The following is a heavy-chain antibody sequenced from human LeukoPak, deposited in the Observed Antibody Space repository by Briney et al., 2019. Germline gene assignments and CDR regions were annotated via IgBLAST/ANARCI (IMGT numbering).Heavy chain of an antibody. D-gene: IGHD2-2*03. CDR1: GYTFTSYG. V-gene: IGHV1-18*01. CDR3: ARVRLDIVVVPAADNFDY. J-gene: IGHJ4*02. CDR2: ISAYNGNT. Sequence: APVKVSCKASGYTFTSYGISWVRQAPGQGLEWMGWISAYNGNTNYAQKLQGRVTMTTDTSTSTAYMELRSLRSDDTAVYYCARVRLDIVVVPAADNFDYWGQGTLVTVSS.